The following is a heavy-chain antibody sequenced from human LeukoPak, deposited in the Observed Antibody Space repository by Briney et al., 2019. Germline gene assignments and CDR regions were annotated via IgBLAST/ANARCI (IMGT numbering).Heavy chain of an antibody. D-gene: IGHD3-10*01. CDR1: GYTFSSDE. CDR3: ARGAPHYYGSGSSTD. Sequence: GASVKVSCMASGYTFSSDEINTVRDATGQEPEWMGWMNPNSGKTGYAQKFQGRVTMTRNTSISTAYMELSSLRSEDTAVYYCARGAPHYYGSGSSTDWGQGTLVTVSS. V-gene: IGHV1-8*01. CDR2: MNPNSGKT. J-gene: IGHJ4*02.